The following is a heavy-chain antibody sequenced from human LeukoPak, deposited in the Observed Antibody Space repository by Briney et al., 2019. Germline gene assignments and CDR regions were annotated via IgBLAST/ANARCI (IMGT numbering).Heavy chain of an antibody. V-gene: IGHV3-33*06. Sequence: GRSLRLSCAASGFNFDGYGMHWARQTPGKGLEWVAVVWFDGTKRDYAESVKGRFTISRDNSKNTVYLEMNRLRVGDTAIYYCAKDSAFNYDSSGYADYWGQGTLVIVSS. CDR3: AKDSAFNYDSSGYADY. CDR2: VWFDGTKR. J-gene: IGHJ4*02. CDR1: GFNFDGYG. D-gene: IGHD3-22*01.